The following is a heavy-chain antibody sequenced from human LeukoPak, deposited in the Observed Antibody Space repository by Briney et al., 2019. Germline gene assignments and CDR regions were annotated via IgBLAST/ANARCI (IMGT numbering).Heavy chain of an antibody. D-gene: IGHD5-18*01. CDR3: ARGPEAGYSYGEFDY. Sequence: SETLSLTCAVYGGSFSGYYWSWIRQPPGKGLEWIGEISHSGSTNYNPSLKSRVTISVDTSKNQFSLKLSSVTAADTAVYYCARGPEAGYSYGEFDYWGQGTLVTVSS. V-gene: IGHV4-34*01. J-gene: IGHJ4*02. CDR1: GGSFSGYY. CDR2: ISHSGST.